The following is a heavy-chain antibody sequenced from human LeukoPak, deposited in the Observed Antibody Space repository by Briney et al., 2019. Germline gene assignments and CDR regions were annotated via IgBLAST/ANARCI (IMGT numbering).Heavy chain of an antibody. Sequence: SETLSLTCTVSGGSINNYYWSWIRQPPGKEMEWIAYIHYSGMTNYNPSLRSRVTISVDTSKNQFSLKLDSVTAADTAVYYCARGGSSWAVVFDYWGRGTLVTVSS. J-gene: IGHJ4*02. D-gene: IGHD6-13*01. CDR2: IHYSGMT. CDR1: GGSINNYY. CDR3: ARGGSSWAVVFDY. V-gene: IGHV4-59*01.